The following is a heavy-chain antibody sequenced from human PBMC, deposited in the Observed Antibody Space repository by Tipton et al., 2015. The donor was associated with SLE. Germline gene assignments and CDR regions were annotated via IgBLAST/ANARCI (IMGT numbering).Heavy chain of an antibody. CDR3: ARAIAYQQLAPMDV. V-gene: IGHV4-61*02. J-gene: IGHJ6*03. CDR1: GGSISSGSYY. CDR2: IYTSGST. D-gene: IGHD6-13*01. Sequence: TLSLTCTVSGGSISSGSYYWSWIRQPAGKGLEWIGRIYTSGSTNYNPSLKSRVTISVDTSKNQFSLKLSSVTAADTAVYYCARAIAYQQLAPMDVGGKGTTVTVSS.